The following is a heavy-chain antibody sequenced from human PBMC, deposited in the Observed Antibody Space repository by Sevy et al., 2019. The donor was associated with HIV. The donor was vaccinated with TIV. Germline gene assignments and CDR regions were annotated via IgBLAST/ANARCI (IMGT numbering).Heavy chain of an antibody. Sequence: GGSLRLSCAASGFIFNDYWMHWVRQAPGKGLEWVANINEDGSKQYYVDSVKGRFTISRDNAKSSVFLEMNSLRVDDAATYYCARAIGISASFWGQGTLLTVSS. V-gene: IGHV3-7*03. D-gene: IGHD2-15*01. CDR1: GFIFNDYW. CDR3: ARAIGISASF. J-gene: IGHJ4*02. CDR2: INEDGSKQ.